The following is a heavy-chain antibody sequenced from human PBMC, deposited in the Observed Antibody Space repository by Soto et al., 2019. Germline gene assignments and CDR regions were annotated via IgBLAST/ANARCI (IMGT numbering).Heavy chain of an antibody. J-gene: IGHJ6*02. CDR3: ASLRLVVAARDYYYYYGMDV. Sequence: QVQLVQSGAEVKKPGASVKVSCKASGYTFTSYDINWVRQATGQGLEWMGWMNPNGGNTGYAQKLHGSVTMTRNTSISTAYMELSSLRSADTAVYYCASLRLVVAARDYYYYYGMDVWGQGTTVTVSS. V-gene: IGHV1-8*01. CDR1: GYTFTSYD. CDR2: MNPNGGNT. D-gene: IGHD2-15*01.